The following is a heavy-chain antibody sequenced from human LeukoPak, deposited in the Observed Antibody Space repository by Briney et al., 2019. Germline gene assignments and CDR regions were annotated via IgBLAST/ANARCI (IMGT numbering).Heavy chain of an antibody. CDR3: ARQTGSGLFILP. D-gene: IGHD3/OR15-3a*01. CDR1: GVSISSSNSH. Sequence: SETLSLTCTVSGVSISSSNSHWGWIRQPPGNGLEWIGSIYYSGNTYYNASLKSQVSISIDTSKNQFSLRLTSVTAADTAVYYCARQTGSGLFILPGGQGTLVTVSS. V-gene: IGHV4-39*01. CDR2: IYYSGNT. J-gene: IGHJ4*02.